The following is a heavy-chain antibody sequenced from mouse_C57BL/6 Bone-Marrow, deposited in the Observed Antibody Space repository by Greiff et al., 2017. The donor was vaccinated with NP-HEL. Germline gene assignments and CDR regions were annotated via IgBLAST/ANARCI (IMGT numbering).Heavy chain of an antibody. CDR1: GFTFSDAW. V-gene: IGHV6-6*01. J-gene: IGHJ2*01. D-gene: IGHD3-3*01. CDR3: TRRGTRYFDY. CDR2: IRNKANNHAT. Sequence: EVQLMESGGGLVQPGGSMKLSCAASGFTFSDAWMDWVRQSPEKGLEWVAEIRNKANNHATYYAESVKGRFTISRDDSKSSVYLQMNSLRAEDTGIYYCTRRGTRYFDYWGQGTTLTVSS.